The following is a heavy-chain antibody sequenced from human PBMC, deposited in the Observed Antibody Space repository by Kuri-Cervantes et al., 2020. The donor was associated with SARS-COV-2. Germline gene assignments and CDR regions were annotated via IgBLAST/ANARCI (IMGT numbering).Heavy chain of an antibody. CDR3: ANLGPGGHAYSFLDY. V-gene: IGHV4-4*02. CDR1: GGSLTITNW. Sequence: SETLSLTCAVSGGSLTITNWWSWVRQPPGKGLEWIGEIHHSGDTSYNSPLKSRVTISLDKSKNQFSLKLNSVTAADTAVYYCANLGPGGHAYSFLDYRGQGTLVTVSS. J-gene: IGHJ4*02. CDR2: IHHSGDT. D-gene: IGHD4-11*01.